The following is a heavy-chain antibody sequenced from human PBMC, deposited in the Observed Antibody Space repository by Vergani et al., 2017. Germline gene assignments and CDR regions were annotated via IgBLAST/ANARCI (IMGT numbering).Heavy chain of an antibody. CDR1: GFTFSSYS. J-gene: IGHJ3*02. V-gene: IGHV3-21*01. CDR2: ISSSSSYI. Sequence: VQLVESGGGLVKPGGSLRLSCAASGFTFSSYSMNWVRQAPGKGLEWVSSISSSSSYIYYADSVKGRFTISRDNAKNSLYLQMNSLRAEDTAVYYCARDLYCSSTSCYIGAFYIWGQGTMVTVSS. CDR3: ARDLYCSSTSCYIGAFYI. D-gene: IGHD2-2*02.